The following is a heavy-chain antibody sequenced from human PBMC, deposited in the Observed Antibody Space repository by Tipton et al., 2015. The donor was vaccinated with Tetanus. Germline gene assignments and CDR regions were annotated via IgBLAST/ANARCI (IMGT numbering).Heavy chain of an antibody. V-gene: IGHV3-48*02. CDR1: GFTFSSYS. D-gene: IGHD5-24*01. J-gene: IGHJ6*02. CDR2: ISSSSSTI. CDR3: ARGGDGYNDCYYGMDV. Sequence: GSLRLSCAASGFTFSSYSMNWVRQAPGKGLEWVSYISSSSSTIYYADSVKGRFTISRDNAKNSLYLQMNSLRDEDTAVYYCARGGDGYNDCYYGMDVWGQGTTVTVSS.